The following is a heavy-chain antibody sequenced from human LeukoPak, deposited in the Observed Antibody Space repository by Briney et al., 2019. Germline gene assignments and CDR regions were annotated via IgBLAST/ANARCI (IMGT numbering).Heavy chain of an antibody. J-gene: IGHJ4*02. CDR1: GFTFSSYS. D-gene: IGHD1-14*01. V-gene: IGHV3-21*01. CDR2: ISSSSSYI. CDR3: ARSSKREPIHNY. Sequence: GGSLRLSCAASGFTFSSYSMNWVRQAPGKGLEWVSSISSSSSYIYYADSVKGRFTISRDNAKNSLYLQMNSLRAEDTAVYYCARSSKREPIHNYWGQGTLVTVSS.